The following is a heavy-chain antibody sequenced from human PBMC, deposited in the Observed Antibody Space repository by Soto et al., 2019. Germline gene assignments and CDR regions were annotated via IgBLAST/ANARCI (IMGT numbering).Heavy chain of an antibody. D-gene: IGHD3-10*01. CDR2: IYHNGSP. J-gene: IGHJ6*02. CDR1: GGSISSTNW. V-gene: IGHV4-4*02. CDR3: GRWLGTSYGMDV. Sequence: PSETLSLTCADSGGSISSTNWWSWVRQSPGKGLEWIGEIYHNGSPDYNPSLKSRVTISVDKSKNHVFLKLTSVTAADTAMYFCGRWLGTSYGMDVWGQGTAVPVSS.